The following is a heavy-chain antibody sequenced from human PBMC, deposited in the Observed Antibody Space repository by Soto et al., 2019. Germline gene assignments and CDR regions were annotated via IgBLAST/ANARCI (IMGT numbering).Heavy chain of an antibody. V-gene: IGHV3-30*18. D-gene: IGHD6-6*01. CDR1: GFTFSNYG. J-gene: IGHJ4*02. CDR2: ISYDGSNK. Sequence: QVQLVESGGGVVQPGRSLRLSCAASGFTFSNYGMHWVRQAPGKGLEWVAVISYDGSNKNYADSVKGRFTISRDNSKNTLYLQMNSLRAEDTAVYYCANEGGYSSSSTNFDYWGQGTLVTVSS. CDR3: ANEGGYSSSSTNFDY.